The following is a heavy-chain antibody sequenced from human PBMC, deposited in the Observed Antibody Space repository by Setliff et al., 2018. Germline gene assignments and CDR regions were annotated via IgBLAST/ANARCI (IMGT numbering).Heavy chain of an antibody. V-gene: IGHV3-7*01. Sequence: GGSLRLSCAASGFTFSRYWMSWVRQAPGKGLEWVANIKQDGSNKYYADSVKGRFTISRDNSKNTLYLQMNSLRAEDTALYYCARQATDYWGQGTLVTVSS. CDR3: ARQATDY. CDR2: IKQDGSNK. CDR1: GFTFSRYW. J-gene: IGHJ4*02.